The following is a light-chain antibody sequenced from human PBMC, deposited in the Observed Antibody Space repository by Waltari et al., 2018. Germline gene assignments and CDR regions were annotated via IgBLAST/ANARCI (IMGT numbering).Light chain of an antibody. CDR3: SSCTTSNTVV. Sequence: QSALTQPASVSGSPGQSIAISCTGTSSDLGSYNYVSWYQQPPGKAPKLMIYEVSNRPSGVSDRFSGSKSGNPASLTISGLQAEDEADYYCSSCTTSNTVVFGTGTKVTVL. CDR2: EVS. CDR1: SSDLGSYNY. J-gene: IGLJ1*01. V-gene: IGLV2-14*01.